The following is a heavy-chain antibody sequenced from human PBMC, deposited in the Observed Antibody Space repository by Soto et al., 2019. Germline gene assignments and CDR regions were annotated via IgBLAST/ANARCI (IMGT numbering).Heavy chain of an antibody. V-gene: IGHV4-4*02. Sequence: QVHLRESGPGLVRPSGTLSLTCAVSGGSISSSFWWTWVRQPPGKGLEWIGEIYHIGITHYNPSPXSXXTISVDKSTNQFSLKLNSVTAADTAVYYCARDPRPYENSENWGQGMLVTVSS. CDR1: GGSISSSFW. D-gene: IGHD1-26*01. CDR2: IYHIGIT. J-gene: IGHJ4*02. CDR3: ARDPRPYENSEN.